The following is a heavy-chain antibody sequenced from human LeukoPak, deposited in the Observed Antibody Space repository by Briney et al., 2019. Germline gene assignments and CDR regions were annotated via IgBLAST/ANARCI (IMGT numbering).Heavy chain of an antibody. CDR1: GGSFNGYY. CDR2: IYSSGTT. J-gene: IGHJ4*02. V-gene: IGHV4-59*01. CDR3: ARESLSQYNYGYGSFDY. D-gene: IGHD5-18*01. Sequence: SETLSLTCTVSGGSFNGYYWSWIRQPPGKGLEWIGYIYSSGTTNYNPSLNSKVTISVGTSKNQFSLKLSSVTAADTALYYCARESLSQYNYGYGSFDYWGQRSLVTVSS.